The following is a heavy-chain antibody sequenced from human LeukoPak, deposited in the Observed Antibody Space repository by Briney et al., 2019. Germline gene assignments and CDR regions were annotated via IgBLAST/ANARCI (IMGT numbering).Heavy chain of an antibody. CDR2: ISGSSDST. V-gene: IGHV3-23*01. J-gene: IGHJ4*02. Sequence: GGSLRLSCAASVFTFINYSMTWVRQAPWKGLEWVSAISGSSDSTFNSDSVKGRFTISRDNSKNTLYLQMNSLRAEDTALYYCATSTVAKYDYWGQGTLVAVSS. CDR1: VFTFINYS. CDR3: ATSTVAKYDY. D-gene: IGHD4-11*01.